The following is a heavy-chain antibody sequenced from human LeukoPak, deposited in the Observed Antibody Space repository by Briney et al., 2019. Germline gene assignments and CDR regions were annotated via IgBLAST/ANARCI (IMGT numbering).Heavy chain of an antibody. V-gene: IGHV3-23*01. CDR1: GFPFSIHG. CDR2: ISPGGGPT. CDR3: AKDGAWLRFDD. D-gene: IGHD5-12*01. J-gene: IGHJ4*02. Sequence: PGGTLRLSCAGSGFPFSIHGMNWVRQAPGKGLEWVSGISPGGGPTYYADSVKGRFTISRDDSKNTLYLQMNNLRAEDTAVYYCAKDGAWLRFDDWGQGILVTVSP.